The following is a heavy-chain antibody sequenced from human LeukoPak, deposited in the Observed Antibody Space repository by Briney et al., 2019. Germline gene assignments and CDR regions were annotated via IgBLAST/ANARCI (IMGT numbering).Heavy chain of an antibody. J-gene: IGHJ3*02. V-gene: IGHV3-21*01. CDR2: ISSSSSYI. Sequence: GGSLRLSCAASGFTFSSYSMNWVRQAPGKGLEWVSSISSSSSYIYYADSVKGRFTISRDNAKNPLYLQMNSLRAEDTAVYYCARVYCSGGSCYPGAFDIWGQGTMVTVSS. D-gene: IGHD2-15*01. CDR3: ARVYCSGGSCYPGAFDI. CDR1: GFTFSSYS.